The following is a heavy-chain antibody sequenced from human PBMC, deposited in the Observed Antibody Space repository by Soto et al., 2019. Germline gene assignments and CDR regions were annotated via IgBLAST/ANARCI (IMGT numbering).Heavy chain of an antibody. D-gene: IGHD6-13*01. CDR3: ARGSQPCYYYGMDV. Sequence: EAQLVESGGGLVQPGGSLRLSCAASGFTFSTYWMSWVRQAPGKGLEWVANIKQDGSEKYYVGSVKGRFTVSRDNGNNSLYLQMNSLRAEDTAVYYCARGSQPCYYYGMDVWGQGTTVTVSS. CDR2: IKQDGSEK. CDR1: GFTFSTYW. V-gene: IGHV3-7*03. J-gene: IGHJ6*02.